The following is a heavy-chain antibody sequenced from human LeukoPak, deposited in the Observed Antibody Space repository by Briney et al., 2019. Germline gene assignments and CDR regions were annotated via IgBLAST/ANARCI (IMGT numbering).Heavy chain of an antibody. J-gene: IGHJ4*02. CDR3: ARDPSPDPKVVIEFGGFEY. Sequence: ASVTVSCKASGYTFTSYTINWVRQAPGQGLEWMGWINTNTGNPTYAQGFTGRFVFSLDTSVSTAYLQISSLKAEDTAVYYCARDPSPDPKVVIEFGGFEYWGQGTLVTVSS. D-gene: IGHD3-16*01. V-gene: IGHV7-4-1*02. CDR1: GYTFTSYT. CDR2: INTNTGNP.